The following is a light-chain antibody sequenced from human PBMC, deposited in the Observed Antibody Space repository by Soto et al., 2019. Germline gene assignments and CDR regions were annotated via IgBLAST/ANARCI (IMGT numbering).Light chain of an antibody. Sequence: QSVLTQPPSVSGAPGQRVTISCSGTSSSIGAGYEVHWYHQLPGTAPKLVVSGNGNRPSGVPDRLSASKSGTSASLAITGLQAEDEADYYCGSWDSSLSAYVFATGTKVTVL. J-gene: IGLJ1*01. V-gene: IGLV1-40*01. CDR2: GNG. CDR3: GSWDSSLSAYV. CDR1: SSSIGAGYE.